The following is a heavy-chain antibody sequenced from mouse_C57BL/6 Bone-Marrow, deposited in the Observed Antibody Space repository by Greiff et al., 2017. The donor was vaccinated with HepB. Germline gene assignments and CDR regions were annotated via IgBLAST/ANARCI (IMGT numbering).Heavy chain of an antibody. V-gene: IGHV2-5*01. D-gene: IGHD2-3*01. Sequence: VQLVESGPGLVQPSQSLSITCTVSGFSLTSYGVHWVRQSPGKGLEWLGVIWRGGSTDYNAAFMSRLSITKDNSKSQVFFKMNSLQADDTAIYYCSGYYGDYYYAMDYWGQGTSVTVSS. J-gene: IGHJ4*01. CDR3: SGYYGDYYYAMDY. CDR1: GFSLTSYG. CDR2: IWRGGST.